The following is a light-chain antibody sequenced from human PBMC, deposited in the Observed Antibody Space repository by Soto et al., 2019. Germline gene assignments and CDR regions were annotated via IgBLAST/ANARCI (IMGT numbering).Light chain of an antibody. Sequence: DIQMTQSPSSLSASVGDRVTITCRAGQSISSYLNWYQQKPGKAPKLLIYAASNLQSGVPSRFSGGGSGTDFTLTISGLQPEDVATYYCQQSYDTLTFGGGTKVEIK. V-gene: IGKV1-39*01. CDR2: AAS. J-gene: IGKJ4*01. CDR3: QQSYDTLT. CDR1: QSISSY.